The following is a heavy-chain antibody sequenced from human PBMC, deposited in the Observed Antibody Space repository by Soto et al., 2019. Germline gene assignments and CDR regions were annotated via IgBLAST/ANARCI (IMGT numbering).Heavy chain of an antibody. CDR2: ISGSGYNT. V-gene: IGHV3-23*01. D-gene: IGHD2-15*01. J-gene: IGHJ4*02. CDR3: AFSRGGLARGGLDY. Sequence: EVQLLESGGGLVQPGGSLSLSCAASGFTFSSYAMSWVRQAPGKGLEWVSGISGSGYNTYYADSVKGRFIISRDNSKTTLYLQMNSLRAEDTAIYYCAFSRGGLARGGLDYWGQGTMVTVSS. CDR1: GFTFSSYA.